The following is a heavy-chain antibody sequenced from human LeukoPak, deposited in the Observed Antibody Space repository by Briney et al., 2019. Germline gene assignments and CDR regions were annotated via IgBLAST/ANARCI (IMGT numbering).Heavy chain of an antibody. CDR1: GFTFSTYG. V-gene: IGHV3-30*02. J-gene: IGHJ4*02. CDR2: IRYVGINK. CDR3: ARDLRLVGAVDY. Sequence: GGSLRLSCAASGFTFSTYGMHWVRQAPGKGLEWVSFIRYVGINKYYADSVKGRFTISRDNSKNTLYLQMNSLRAEDTAVYYCARDLRLVGAVDYWGQGTLVTVSS. D-gene: IGHD1-26*01.